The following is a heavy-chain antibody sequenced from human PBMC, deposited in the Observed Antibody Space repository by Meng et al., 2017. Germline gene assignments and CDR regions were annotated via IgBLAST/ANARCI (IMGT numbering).Heavy chain of an antibody. V-gene: IGHV3-30*01. CDR3: ARDGDYRTFDY. D-gene: IGHD4-17*01. CDR1: GFTFSSYA. CDR2: ISYDGSNK. Sequence: GESLKTPCAASGFTFSSYAMHWVRQAPGKGLEWVAVISYDGSNKYYADSVKGRFTISRDNSKNTLYLQMNSLRAEDTAVYYCARDGDYRTFDYWGQGTLVTVSS. J-gene: IGHJ4*02.